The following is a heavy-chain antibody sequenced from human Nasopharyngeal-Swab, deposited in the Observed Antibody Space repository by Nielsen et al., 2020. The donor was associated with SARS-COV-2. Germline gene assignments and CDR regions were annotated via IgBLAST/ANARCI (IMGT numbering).Heavy chain of an antibody. Sequence: VRQAPGKGLEWVSAISGSGGSTYYADSVKGRLTISRDNSKNTLYLQMNSLRAEDTAVYYCAKDIARGGYYVDYWGQGTLVTVSS. V-gene: IGHV3-23*01. J-gene: IGHJ4*02. CDR2: ISGSGGST. D-gene: IGHD3-3*01. CDR3: AKDIARGGYYVDY.